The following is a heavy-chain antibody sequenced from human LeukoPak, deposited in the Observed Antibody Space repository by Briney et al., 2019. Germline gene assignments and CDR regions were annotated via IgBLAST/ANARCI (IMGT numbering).Heavy chain of an antibody. D-gene: IGHD6-19*01. J-gene: IGHJ4*02. V-gene: IGHV3-74*01. Sequence: GGSLRLSCAASGFTFSSYWMHWVRQAPGKGLVWVSRINTDGSSTSYADSVKGRFTISRDNAKNTLYLQMNSLRAEDTAVYYCAREGRSGWYTLIGDLDYWGQGTLVTVSS. CDR3: AREGRSGWYTLIGDLDY. CDR1: GFTFSSYW. CDR2: INTDGSST.